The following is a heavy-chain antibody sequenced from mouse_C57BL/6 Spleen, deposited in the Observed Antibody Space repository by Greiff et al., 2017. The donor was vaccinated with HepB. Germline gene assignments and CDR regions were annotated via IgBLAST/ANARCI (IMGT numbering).Heavy chain of an antibody. Sequence: EVMLVESGGGLVKPGGSLKLSCAASGFTFSSYAMSWVRQTPEKRLEWVATISDGGSYTYYPDNVKGRFTISRDNAKNNLYLQMSHLKSEDTAMYYCARDGLYDYDVAMDYWGQGTSVTVSS. CDR3: ARDGLYDYDVAMDY. V-gene: IGHV5-4*01. J-gene: IGHJ4*01. D-gene: IGHD2-4*01. CDR1: GFTFSSYA. CDR2: ISDGGSYT.